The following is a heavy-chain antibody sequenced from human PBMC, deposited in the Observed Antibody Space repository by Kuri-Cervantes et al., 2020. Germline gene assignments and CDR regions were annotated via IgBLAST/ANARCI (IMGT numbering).Heavy chain of an antibody. D-gene: IGHD3-10*01. CDR3: AKDLPWFGELLGYYYYYMDV. Sequence: SLKISCVASGFSFNNYAFYWVRQAPGKGLEWVSGISWNSGSIGYADSVKGRFTISRDNAKNSLYLQMNSLRAEDTALYYCAKDLPWFGELLGYYYYYMDVWGKGTTVTVSS. J-gene: IGHJ6*03. CDR1: GFSFNNYA. V-gene: IGHV3-9*01. CDR2: ISWNSGSI.